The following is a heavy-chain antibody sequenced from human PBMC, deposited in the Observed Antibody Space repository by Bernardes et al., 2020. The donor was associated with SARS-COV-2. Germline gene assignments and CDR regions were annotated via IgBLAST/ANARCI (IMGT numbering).Heavy chain of an antibody. D-gene: IGHD3-10*01. J-gene: IGHJ3*02. V-gene: IGHV3-23*01. CDR1: GFTFSTSV. Sequence: GGSLRLSCAAAGFTFSTSVMRWVRQAPGKGLEWVSTISGASGTYYADSVKGRFTISRDNSKNTVYLQMNNLRAEDTAIYYCAKGKRENTVIRGFIVRDAFDTWGQGTMVTVSS. CDR2: ISGASGT. CDR3: AKGKRENTVIRGFIVRDAFDT.